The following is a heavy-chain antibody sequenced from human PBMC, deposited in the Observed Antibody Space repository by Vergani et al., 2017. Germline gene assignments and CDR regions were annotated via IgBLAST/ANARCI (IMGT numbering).Heavy chain of an antibody. D-gene: IGHD3-10*01. J-gene: IGHJ4*02. CDR3: ASRRAGELRGTDFDY. V-gene: IGHV4-34*01. CDR1: GGSFSGYY. Sequence: QVQLQESGAGLLKPSETLSLTCAVYGGSFSGYYWSWIRQPPGKGLEWIGEINHSGSTNYNPSLKSRVTISVDTSKNQFSLKLSSVTAADTAVYYCASRRAGELRGTDFDYWGQGTLVTVSS. CDR2: INHSGST.